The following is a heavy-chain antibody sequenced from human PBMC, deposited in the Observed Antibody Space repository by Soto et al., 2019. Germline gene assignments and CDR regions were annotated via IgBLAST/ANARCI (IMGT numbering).Heavy chain of an antibody. J-gene: IGHJ6*03. Sequence: GGSLRLSCVASGFTFTSYGMHWVRQAPGKGLEWVAVMLYDGRNKNYADSVKGRFTISRDNSKNTFYLQMNNLRAEDTAVYYCAKTTRVPAGLMGSLGTYSYYYYMDAWGKGTTVTVSS. CDR3: AKTTRVPAGLMGSLGTYSYYYYMDA. CDR1: GFTFTSYG. CDR2: MLYDGRNK. V-gene: IGHV3-33*06. D-gene: IGHD6-13*01.